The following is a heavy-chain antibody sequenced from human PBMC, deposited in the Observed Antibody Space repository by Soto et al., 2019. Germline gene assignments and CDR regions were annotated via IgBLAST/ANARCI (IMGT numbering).Heavy chain of an antibody. CDR2: IYYSGST. CDR1: GGSISSYY. V-gene: IGHV4-59*08. J-gene: IGHJ6*03. CDR3: ATNSRSQWLQYYYYYMDV. D-gene: IGHD6-19*01. Sequence: QVQLQESGPGLVKPSETLSLTCTVSGGSISSYYWSWIRQPPGKGLEWIGYIYYSGSTNYNPSLRSRVTIPVDTSKNQFSLKLSSVTAADTAVYYCATNSRSQWLQYYYYYMDVWGKGTTVTVSS.